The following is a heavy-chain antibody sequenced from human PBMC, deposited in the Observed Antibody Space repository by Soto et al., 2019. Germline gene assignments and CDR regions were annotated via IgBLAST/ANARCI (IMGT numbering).Heavy chain of an antibody. CDR1: GYTFTSYG. J-gene: IGHJ4*02. CDR2: ISAYNGNT. D-gene: IGHD3-3*01. Sequence: GASVKVSCKASGYTFTSYGISWVRQAPGQGLEWMGWISAYNGNTNYEQKLQGKVTMTTDTSTSTAYMELRSLRSDDTAVYYCARDEETNSYYDFWSGYYFFDYWGQGTLVTVSS. CDR3: ARDEETNSYYDFWSGYYFFDY. V-gene: IGHV1-18*01.